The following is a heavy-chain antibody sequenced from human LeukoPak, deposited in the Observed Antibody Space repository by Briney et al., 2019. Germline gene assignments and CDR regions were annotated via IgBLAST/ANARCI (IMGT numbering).Heavy chain of an antibody. CDR2: INHSGST. D-gene: IGHD6-19*01. CDR3: ARAAVAGPIDY. V-gene: IGHV4-34*01. J-gene: IGHJ4*02. Sequence: SETLSLTCAVYGGSFSGYYWSWIRQPPGKGLEWIGEINHSGSTNYNPSLKSRVTISVDTSKNQFSLELSSVTAADTAVYYCARAAVAGPIDYWGQGTLVTVSS. CDR1: GGSFSGYY.